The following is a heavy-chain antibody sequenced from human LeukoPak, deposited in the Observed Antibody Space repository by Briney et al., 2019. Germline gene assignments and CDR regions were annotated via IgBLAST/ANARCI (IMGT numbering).Heavy chain of an antibody. Sequence: SETLSLTCSVSGGSISSSTYYWGWIRQPPGKGLEWIGTIYYSGSTCYNPSLKSRVTISVDMSKNQFSLRLSSVTAADTAVYYCARLGQYGSGSNYNYWGQGTLVTVSS. CDR1: GGSISSSTYY. CDR2: IYYSGST. J-gene: IGHJ4*02. V-gene: IGHV4-39*01. CDR3: ARLGQYGSGSNYNY. D-gene: IGHD3-10*01.